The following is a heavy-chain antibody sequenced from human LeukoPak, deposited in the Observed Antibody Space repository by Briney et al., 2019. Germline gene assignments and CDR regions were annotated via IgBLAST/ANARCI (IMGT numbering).Heavy chain of an antibody. D-gene: IGHD6-6*01. CDR3: ATSYSRSSVYFYYGLDF. J-gene: IGHJ6*02. Sequence: GESLKISCQGSGYSFTTYWIAWVRQMPGKGLEWRGVVYPGDSNTRYSPSFQGQVTISADKSISTAFLQWSSLKASDTAMYYCATSYSRSSVYFYYGLDFWGQGTTVTVSS. CDR2: VYPGDSNT. V-gene: IGHV5-51*01. CDR1: GYSFTTYW.